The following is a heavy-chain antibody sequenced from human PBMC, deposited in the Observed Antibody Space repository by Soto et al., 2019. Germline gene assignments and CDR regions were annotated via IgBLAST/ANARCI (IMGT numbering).Heavy chain of an antibody. CDR3: ARDLNYGLFDY. V-gene: IGHV4-34*01. CDR1: GGSFSGYY. Sequence: SETLSLTCAVYGGSFSGYYWTWIRQPPGTGLEWIGEINHSGSTNYNPSLKSRVTISVDTSKNQFSLKLTSVTAADTAVYYCARDLNYGLFDYWGQGTLVTVSS. J-gene: IGHJ4*02. CDR2: INHSGST. D-gene: IGHD4-17*01.